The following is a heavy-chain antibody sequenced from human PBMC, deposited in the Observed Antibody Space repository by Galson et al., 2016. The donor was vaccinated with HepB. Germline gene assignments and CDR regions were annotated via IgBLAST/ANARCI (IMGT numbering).Heavy chain of an antibody. J-gene: IGHJ6*02. CDR3: AKAQGSMGRDYYYGLDV. CDR1: GFTFSSYA. V-gene: IGHV3-23*01. CDR2: ISGSAGRT. Sequence: SLRLSCASSGFTFSSYAMTWVRQAPGKGLEWVSAISGSAGRTFYADSVKGRFTISRDNSKNTLYLQMVGLRAEDSALYYCAKAQGSMGRDYYYGLDVWGQGTTVTVSS. D-gene: IGHD3-10*01.